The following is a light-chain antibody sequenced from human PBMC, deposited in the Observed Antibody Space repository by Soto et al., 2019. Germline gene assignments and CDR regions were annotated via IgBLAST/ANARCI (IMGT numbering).Light chain of an antibody. CDR2: DAS. CDR3: QQYDNLLALT. Sequence: DIQMTQSPSSLSASVGDRVTIACQASQDISKYLNWYQFRPGQAPKLLIYDASNLETGVPSRFKGSGSWDPFSLTITSLQPGDVATYYCQQYDNLLALTFGGGTKVQIK. J-gene: IGKJ4*01. V-gene: IGKV1-33*01. CDR1: QDISKY.